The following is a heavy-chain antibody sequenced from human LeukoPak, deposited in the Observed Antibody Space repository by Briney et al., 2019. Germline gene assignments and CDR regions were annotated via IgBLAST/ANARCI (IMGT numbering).Heavy chain of an antibody. CDR1: GFTFSSCA. CDR2: ISSDGSNK. CDR3: AGPQVVGRYFDH. J-gene: IGHJ4*02. D-gene: IGHD2-15*01. V-gene: IGHV3-30*04. Sequence: GGSLRLSCAASGFTFSSCAMNWVRQAPGRGLEWVAVISSDGSNKYYADSVKGRFTISRDNSKNTLYLQMNSLRAEDTAVYYCAGPQVVGRYFDHWGQGTLVTVSS.